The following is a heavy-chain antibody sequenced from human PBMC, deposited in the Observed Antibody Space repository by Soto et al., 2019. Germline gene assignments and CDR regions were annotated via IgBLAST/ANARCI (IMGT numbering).Heavy chain of an antibody. V-gene: IGHV4-4*02. CDR1: GGSISSSNW. J-gene: IGHJ6*02. CDR3: ARDPLRYFDWLPDYYYYGMDV. Sequence: SENLSLTCAVSGGSISSSNWWSWVRQPPGKGLEWIGEIYHSGSTNYNPSLKSRVTISVDKSKNQFSLKLSSVTAADTAVYYCARDPLRYFDWLPDYYYYGMDVWVQGTTVP. D-gene: IGHD3-9*01. CDR2: IYHSGST.